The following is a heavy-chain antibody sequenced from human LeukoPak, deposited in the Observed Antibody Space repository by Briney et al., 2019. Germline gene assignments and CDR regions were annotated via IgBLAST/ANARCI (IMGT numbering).Heavy chain of an antibody. CDR1: GFTLSDYY. D-gene: IGHD2-2*01. J-gene: IGHJ6*02. Sequence: GGSLRLSCADSGFTLSDYYMSWIRQAPGKGLEWVSYISSSGSTIYYADSVKGRFTISRDNAKNSLYLQMNSLRAEDTAVYYCARGYCSSTSCEGGMDVWGQGTTVTVSS. CDR2: ISSSGSTI. V-gene: IGHV3-11*01. CDR3: ARGYCSSTSCEGGMDV.